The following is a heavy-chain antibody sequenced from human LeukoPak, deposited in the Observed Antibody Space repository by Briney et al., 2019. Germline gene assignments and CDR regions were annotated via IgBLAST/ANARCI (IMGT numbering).Heavy chain of an antibody. CDR3: ARAKHWQAQRRGYSYALDY. CDR1: GGSFSGHY. D-gene: IGHD5-18*01. CDR2: INHSGST. J-gene: IGHJ4*02. Sequence: SETLSLTCAVYGGSFSGHYWSWIRQPPGKGLEWIGEINHSGSTNYNPSHKSRVTISVDTSKNQFSLKLSSVTAADTAVYYCARAKHWQAQRRGYSYALDYWGQGTLVTVSS. V-gene: IGHV4-34*01.